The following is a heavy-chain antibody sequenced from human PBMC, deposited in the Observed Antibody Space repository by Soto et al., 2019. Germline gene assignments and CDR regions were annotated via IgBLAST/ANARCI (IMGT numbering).Heavy chain of an antibody. CDR2: IYWDDDK. J-gene: IGHJ2*01. V-gene: IGHV2-5*02. Sequence: QITLNESGPTLVKPTQTLTLTCTFSGFSLGTYGVGVGWIRQPPGKALEWLALIYWDDDKRYSPSLKSRVTIHKDPSKRQGFLTLANMGPVGTATYFFGPRGGWNGDWDFGLWGRG. D-gene: IGHD3-3*01. CDR1: GFSLGTYGVG. CDR3: GPRGGWNGDWDFGL.